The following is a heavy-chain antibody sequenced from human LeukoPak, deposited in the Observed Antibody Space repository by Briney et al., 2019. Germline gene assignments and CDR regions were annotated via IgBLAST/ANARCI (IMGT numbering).Heavy chain of an antibody. CDR2: ISGTSSLI. V-gene: IGHV3-48*02. CDR3: VRDQFFSFDY. J-gene: IGHJ4*02. D-gene: IGHD3-3*01. CDR1: GFTFSTTA. Sequence: GGSLRLSCAASGFTFSTTAMGWVRQAPGKGLEWVSYISGTSSLIYYADSVKGRFTISRDNAKNSLYLQMNSLRDEDTAVYYCVRDQFFSFDYWGQGTLVTVSS.